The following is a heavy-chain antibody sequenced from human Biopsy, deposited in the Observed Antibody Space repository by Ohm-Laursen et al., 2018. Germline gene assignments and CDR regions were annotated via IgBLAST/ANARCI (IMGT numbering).Heavy chain of an antibody. CDR2: ISGSGTLI. CDR1: GFTFSDYY. V-gene: IGHV3-11*04. J-gene: IGHJ5*01. D-gene: IGHD3-16*01. Sequence: SLRLSCSASGFTFSDYYMIWVRQAPGRGLEWVSYISGSGTLIYYRDSVKGRFTVSRDNAKNSLYLQMNSLRAADTAIYYCATELLPPGVGGPWLDSWGQGTPVTVSS. CDR3: ATELLPPGVGGPWLDS.